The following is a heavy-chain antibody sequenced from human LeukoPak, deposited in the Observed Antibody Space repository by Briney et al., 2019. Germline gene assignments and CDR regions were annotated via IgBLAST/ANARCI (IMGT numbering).Heavy chain of an antibody. J-gene: IGHJ6*03. V-gene: IGHV3-21*01. Sequence: PRGSLRLSCAASGFTFSSYSMNWVRQAPGKGLEWVSSISSSSSYIYYADSVKGRFTISRDNAKNSLYLQMNSLRAEDTAVYYCARPANREPDIVVVPAIANYYYYYMDVWGKGTTVTVSS. CDR1: GFTFSSYS. CDR2: ISSSSSYI. CDR3: ARPANREPDIVVVPAIANYYYYYMDV. D-gene: IGHD2-2*01.